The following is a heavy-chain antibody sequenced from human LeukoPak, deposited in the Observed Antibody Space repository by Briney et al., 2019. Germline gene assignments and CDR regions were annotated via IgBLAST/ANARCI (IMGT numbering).Heavy chain of an antibody. J-gene: IGHJ3*02. Sequence: ASVKVSCKASGYTFTSYDINWVRQAPGQGLEWMGRIIPILGIANYAQKFQGRVTITADKSTSTAYMELSSLRSEDTAVYYCARDITGGLIAVTTGAFDIWGQGTMVTVSS. CDR2: IIPILGIA. D-gene: IGHD4-17*01. V-gene: IGHV1-69*04. CDR3: ARDITGGLIAVTTGAFDI. CDR1: GYTFTSYD.